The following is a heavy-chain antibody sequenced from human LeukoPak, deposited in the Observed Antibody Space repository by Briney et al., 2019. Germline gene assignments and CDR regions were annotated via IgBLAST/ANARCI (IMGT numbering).Heavy chain of an antibody. V-gene: IGHV1-8*01. CDR3: ARVHRDILTGYEAWFDP. CDR1: GYTFTSYD. J-gene: IGHJ5*02. CDR2: MNPNSGNT. Sequence: ASVKVSCKASGYTFTSYDINWVRQATGQGLEWMGWMNPNSGNTGYAQKFQGRVTMTRYTSISTAYMELSSLRSEDTAVYYCARVHRDILTGYEAWFDPWGQGTLVTVSS. D-gene: IGHD3-9*01.